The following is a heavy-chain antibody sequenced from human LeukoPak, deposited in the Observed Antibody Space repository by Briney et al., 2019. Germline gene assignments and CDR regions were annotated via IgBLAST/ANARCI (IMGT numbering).Heavy chain of an antibody. Sequence: PSETLSLTCTVSGGSISSYYWSWIRQPPGKGLEWIGYIYYSGSTNYNPSLKSRVTISVDTSKNQFSLKLSSVTAADTAVYYCAGYSSSSLTNFGYWGQGTLVTVSS. D-gene: IGHD6-6*01. V-gene: IGHV4-59*01. J-gene: IGHJ4*02. CDR2: IYYSGST. CDR3: AGYSSSSLTNFGY. CDR1: GGSISSYY.